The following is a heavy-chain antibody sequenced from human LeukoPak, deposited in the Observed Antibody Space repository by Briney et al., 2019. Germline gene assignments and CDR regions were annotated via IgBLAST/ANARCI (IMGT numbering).Heavy chain of an antibody. CDR2: IIPIFGTA. CDR1: GGTFSSYA. V-gene: IGHV1-69*05. D-gene: IGHD2-15*01. Sequence: ASVKVSCKASGGTFSSYAISWVRQAPGQGLEWMGGIIPIFGTANYAQKFQGRVTMTRDTHTSTVYMQLTSLRSEDTAVYYCGRVNSGGYRLDYWGQGTLVTVSS. CDR3: GRVNSGGYRLDY. J-gene: IGHJ4*02.